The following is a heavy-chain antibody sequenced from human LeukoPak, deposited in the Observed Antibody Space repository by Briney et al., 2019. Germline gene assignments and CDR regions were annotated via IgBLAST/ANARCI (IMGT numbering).Heavy chain of an antibody. CDR1: GFTFSSYW. Sequence: GGSLRLSCAASGFTFSSYWMSWVRQAPGKGLEWVANIKQDGSEKYYVDSVKGRITISRDNAKNSLYLQMNSLRAEDTAVYYCARGPYSSSWEIDWFDPWGQGTLVTVSS. CDR2: IKQDGSEK. CDR3: ARGPYSSSWEIDWFDP. D-gene: IGHD6-13*01. V-gene: IGHV3-7*01. J-gene: IGHJ5*02.